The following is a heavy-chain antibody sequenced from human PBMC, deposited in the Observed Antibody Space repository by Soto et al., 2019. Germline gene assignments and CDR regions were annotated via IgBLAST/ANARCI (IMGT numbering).Heavy chain of an antibody. CDR2: IHHSGST. V-gene: IGHV4-34*01. Sequence: QVQLQQWGAGLLKPSETLSLTCAVSGGSFSGCYWSWIRQPPGRGLEWVGEIHHSGSTNYNPSLKSRVTISVDTSKNQFSLKLSSVTAADTAVYYCARGRSITIFGNWFDPWGQGTLVTVSS. CDR1: GGSFSGCY. J-gene: IGHJ5*02. CDR3: ARGRSITIFGNWFDP. D-gene: IGHD3-3*01.